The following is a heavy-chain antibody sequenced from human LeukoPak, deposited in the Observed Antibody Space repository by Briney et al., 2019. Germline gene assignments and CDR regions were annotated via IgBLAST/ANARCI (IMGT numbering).Heavy chain of an antibody. D-gene: IGHD2-2*01. CDR1: GYTFTGYY. CDR3: ARELYCSSTSCYLSGYMDV. V-gene: IGHV1-2*02. J-gene: IGHJ6*03. CDR2: INPNSGGA. Sequence: ASVKVSCKASGYTFTGYYMHWVRQAPGQGLEWMGWINPNSGGANYAQKFQGRVTMTRDTSISTAYMELSRLRSDDTAVYYCARELYCSSTSCYLSGYMDVWGKGTTVTISS.